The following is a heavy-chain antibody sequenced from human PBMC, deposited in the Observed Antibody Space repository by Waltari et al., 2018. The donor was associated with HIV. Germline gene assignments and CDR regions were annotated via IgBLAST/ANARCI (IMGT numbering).Heavy chain of an antibody. CDR1: GFTFRTYN. J-gene: IGHJ4*02. V-gene: IGHV3-21*02. CDR2: ISGSSHVI. CDR3: ARGLGSHCDY. Sequence: EVQLVESGGGLVKPGETLRLSCAASGFTFRTYNLNWLRQAPGNGLEWVSSISGSSHVIYDADLVKCRFTISRDNAKNSLYLQMSSLRAEDTAVYYCARGLGSHCDYWGQGTLVTVSS. D-gene: IGHD1-26*01.